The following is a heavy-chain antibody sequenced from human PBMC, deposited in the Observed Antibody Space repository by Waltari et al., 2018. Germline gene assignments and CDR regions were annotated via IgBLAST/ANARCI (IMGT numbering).Heavy chain of an antibody. CDR2: IYYSGST. V-gene: IGHV4-39*01. J-gene: IGHJ3*02. Sequence: QLQLQESGPGLVKPSETLSLTCTVSGGSISSSSYYWGWIRQPPGEGLELIGSIYYSGSTYYNPSLQSRVTISVDTSKTQFSLKLSSVTAADTAVYYCARHGPYSSSWTLGAFDIWGQGTMVTVSS. CDR1: GGSISSSSYY. CDR3: ARHGPYSSSWTLGAFDI. D-gene: IGHD6-13*01.